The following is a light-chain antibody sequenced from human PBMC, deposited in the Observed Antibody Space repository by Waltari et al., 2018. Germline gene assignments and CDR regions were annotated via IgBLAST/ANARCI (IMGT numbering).Light chain of an antibody. CDR3: SAWDDSVSGVI. CDR2: RNN. V-gene: IGLV1-47*01. CDR1: SSNIGRNF. Sequence: QSVLTQPPSASGTPGQRVTISCSGSSSNIGRNFVNWYQQFPGTAPTLLISRNNQRPSGVSDRFSASKSGTSASLAISGLRSGDEAEYYCSAWDDSVSGVIFGGGTKLSVL. J-gene: IGLJ2*01.